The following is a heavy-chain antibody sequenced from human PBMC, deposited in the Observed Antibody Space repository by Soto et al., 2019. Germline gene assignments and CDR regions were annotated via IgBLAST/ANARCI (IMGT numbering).Heavy chain of an antibody. CDR1: GGSIISGGYY. J-gene: IGHJ6*02. V-gene: IGHV4-31*03. Sequence: PAETLSLTCTVSGGSIISGGYYWIGMRQGPGKGLEWIGYIYYSGSTYYNPSLKSRVTISVDTSKNQFSLKLSSVTAADTAVYYCARDLYSNPYYGMDVWGQGTTVTVSS. CDR3: ARDLYSNPYYGMDV. D-gene: IGHD4-4*01. CDR2: IYYSGST.